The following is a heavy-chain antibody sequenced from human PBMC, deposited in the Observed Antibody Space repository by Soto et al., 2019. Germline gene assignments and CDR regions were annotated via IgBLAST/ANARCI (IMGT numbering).Heavy chain of an antibody. CDR3: ARLGRSGYYPFDY. CDR1: GYSFTRYW. Sequence: GEYLKISCKGSGYSFTRYWIGWVRQMPGKDLEWMGIIYPGDSDIRYSPSFQGQVTISADKSISTAYLQWSSLKASDTAMYYCARLGRSGYYPFDYWCQRPLVTVFS. V-gene: IGHV5-51*01. J-gene: IGHJ4*02. CDR2: IYPGDSDI. D-gene: IGHD3-22*01.